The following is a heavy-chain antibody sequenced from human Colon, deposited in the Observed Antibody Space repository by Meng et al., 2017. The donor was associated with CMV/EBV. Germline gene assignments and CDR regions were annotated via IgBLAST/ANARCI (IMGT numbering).Heavy chain of an antibody. CDR2: NYPGDSDT. D-gene: IGHD2-2*01. V-gene: IGHV5-51*01. Sequence: GESLKISCKGSGYSFTSYWIGWVRQMPGEGLEWMGINYPGDSDTRYSPSFQGQVAISADKSIRTAYLQWGSLKASDTAMYYCARRAPLRECSRTSCCFDPWGQGTLVTVSS. CDR1: GYSFTSYW. CDR3: ARRAPLRECSRTSCCFDP. J-gene: IGHJ5*02.